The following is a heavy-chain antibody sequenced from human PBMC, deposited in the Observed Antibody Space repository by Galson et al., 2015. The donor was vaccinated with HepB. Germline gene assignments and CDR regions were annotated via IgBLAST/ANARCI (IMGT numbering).Heavy chain of an antibody. V-gene: IGHV1-18*04. CDR2: ISAYNGNT. J-gene: IGHJ4*02. D-gene: IGHD3-10*01. Sequence: QSGAEVKKPGESLKTSCKASGYTFTSYGISWVRQAPGQGLEWMGWISAYNGNTNYAQKLQGRVTMTTDTSTSTAYMELRSLRSDDTAVYYCARAPYYYGSGSPDYWGQGTLVTVSS. CDR3: ARAPYYYGSGSPDY. CDR1: GYTFTSYG.